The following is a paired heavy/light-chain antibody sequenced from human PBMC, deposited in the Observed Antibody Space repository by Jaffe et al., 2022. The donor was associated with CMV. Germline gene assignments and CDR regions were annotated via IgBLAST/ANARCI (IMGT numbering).Light chain of an antibody. CDR1: QSVLYSSNNKNY. Sequence: DIVMTQSPDSLAVSLGERATINCKSSQSVLYSSNNKNYLAWYQQKPGQPPKLLFYWASTRESGVPDRFSGSGSGTDFTLTISSLQAEDVAVYYCQQYDSTPYTFGQGTKLEI. CDR2: WAS. CDR3: QQYDSTPYT. J-gene: IGKJ2*01. V-gene: IGKV4-1*01.
Heavy chain of an antibody. J-gene: IGHJ4*02. CDR1: GFTFSNFG. V-gene: IGHV3-23*01. Sequence: EVQLLESGGGLVQPGGSLRLSCAASGFTFSNFGMSWVRQAPGKGLEWVSAISGDSATTYYADSVKGRFTISRDNSKNTLYLQMNSLRAEDTAVYYCAKRQISFDFWGQGTLVTVSS. CDR3: AKRQISFDF. CDR2: ISGDSATT.